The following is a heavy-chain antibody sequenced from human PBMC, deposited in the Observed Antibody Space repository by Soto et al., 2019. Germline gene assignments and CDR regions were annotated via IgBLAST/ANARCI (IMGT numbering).Heavy chain of an antibody. V-gene: IGHV2-70*13. CDR2: IERDDDDK. D-gene: IGHD1-20*01. Sequence: SAPTLVNPPETLTLTCTFSGFSLTSPGMCVSWIRQSPGKALEWLALIERDDDDKYYRTSLKTRLTISKDTRKNQVVLTMAKMEPADTATYYCARSIRGPRRFNGMDVWG. CDR3: ARSIRGPRRFNGMDV. CDR1: GFSLTSPGMC. J-gene: IGHJ6*01.